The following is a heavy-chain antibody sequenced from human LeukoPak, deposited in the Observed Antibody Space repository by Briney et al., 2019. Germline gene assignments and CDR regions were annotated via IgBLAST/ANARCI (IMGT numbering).Heavy chain of an antibody. V-gene: IGHV3-48*04. CDR2: ISSSGSTI. J-gene: IGHJ5*02. Sequence: GSLRLSCAASGFTFSSYSMNWVRRAPGKGLEWVSYISSSGSTIYYADSVKGRFTISRDNAKNSLYLQMNSLRAEDTAVYYCARDLPIGYDILTHNWFDPWGQGTLVTVSS. CDR1: GFTFSSYS. CDR3: ARDLPIGYDILTHNWFDP. D-gene: IGHD3-9*01.